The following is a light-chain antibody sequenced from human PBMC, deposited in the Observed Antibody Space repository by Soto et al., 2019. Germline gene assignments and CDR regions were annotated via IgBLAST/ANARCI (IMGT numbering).Light chain of an antibody. V-gene: IGKV1-5*01. CDR1: QSISSW. J-gene: IGKJ1*01. CDR2: DAS. CDR3: QQYNSYSPWT. Sequence: EIRMTQSPSTLSASVGDRVTITCRASQSISSWLAWYQQKPGKAPKLLIYDASSLESGVPSRFSGSGSGTEFTLTISSLQPDDFATYYCQQYNSYSPWTFGQGTKV.